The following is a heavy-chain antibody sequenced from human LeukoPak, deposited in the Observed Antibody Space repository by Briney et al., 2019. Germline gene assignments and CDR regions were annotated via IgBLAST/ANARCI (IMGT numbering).Heavy chain of an antibody. J-gene: IGHJ3*02. CDR3: ARAAAGVDAFDI. CDR2: ISWNSGSI. Sequence: GGSLRLSCAASGFTFDDYAMHWVRQAPGKGLEWVSGISWNSGSIGYADSVKGRFTISRDNAKNSLYLQMNSLRAEDTALYYCARAAAGVDAFDIWGQGTMVTVSS. CDR1: GFTFDDYA. V-gene: IGHV3-9*01. D-gene: IGHD6-13*01.